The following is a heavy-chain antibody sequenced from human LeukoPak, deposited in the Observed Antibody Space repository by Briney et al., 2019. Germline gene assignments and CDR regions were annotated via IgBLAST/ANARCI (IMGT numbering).Heavy chain of an antibody. D-gene: IGHD4-23*01. Sequence: GESLKISCKGSGYTFTIYWIGWVRQMPGKGLEWMGIIYPGDSDTRYSPSFQGQVTISADKSISTAYLQWSSLKASDTAMYYCAARPKTTVVNYNDAFDIWGQGTMVTVSS. CDR1: GYTFTIYW. CDR2: IYPGDSDT. CDR3: AARPKTTVVNYNDAFDI. V-gene: IGHV5-51*01. J-gene: IGHJ3*02.